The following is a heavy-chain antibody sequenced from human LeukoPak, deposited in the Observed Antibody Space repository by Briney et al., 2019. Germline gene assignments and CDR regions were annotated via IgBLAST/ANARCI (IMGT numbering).Heavy chain of an antibody. D-gene: IGHD2-21*01. CDR1: GYTFTTYN. Sequence: ASVKVSCKASGYTFTTYNMHWVRQAPGQGPEWVGIITPSGGSTTYAQKFQGRVTMTRDTSTSTVYMELSSLRSEDTAVYYCARDSRDWASDMWGQGTRVTVFS. CDR2: ITPSGGST. CDR3: ARDSRDWASDM. J-gene: IGHJ3*02. V-gene: IGHV1-46*01.